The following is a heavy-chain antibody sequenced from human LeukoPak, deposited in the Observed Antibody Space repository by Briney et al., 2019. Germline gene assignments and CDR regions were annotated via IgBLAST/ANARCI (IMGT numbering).Heavy chain of an antibody. CDR3: ARDKGTSYQSSFDY. D-gene: IGHD6-6*01. CDR2: ISYEGSNE. CDR1: GFTFSSYV. J-gene: IGHJ4*02. V-gene: IGHV3-30*04. Sequence: GGSLRLSCAASGFTFSSYVMHWVRQAPGKGLEWVAIISYEGSNEYYADSVKGRFTISRDNSKNTLYLQMNSLRAADTAVYYCARDKGTSYQSSFDYWGQGTLVTVSS.